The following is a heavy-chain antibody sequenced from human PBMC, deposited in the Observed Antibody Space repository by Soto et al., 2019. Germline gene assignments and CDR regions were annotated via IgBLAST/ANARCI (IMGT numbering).Heavy chain of an antibody. J-gene: IGHJ4*02. CDR3: AIPRDDYSIDY. CDR1: GGSISSTTYY. V-gene: IGHV4-39*01. Sequence: PSETLSLTCTVSGGSISSTTYYWGWIRQPPGKGLEWIGSIYYSGSTYYNPSLKSRVTISVDTSKNQFSLKLSSVTAADTAVYYCAIPRDDYSIDYWGQGTLVTVSS. CDR2: IYYSGST. D-gene: IGHD2-15*01.